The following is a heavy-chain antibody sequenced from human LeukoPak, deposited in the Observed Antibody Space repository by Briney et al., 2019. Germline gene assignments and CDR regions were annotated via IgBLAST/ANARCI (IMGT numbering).Heavy chain of an antibody. CDR1: GFTFSSYG. V-gene: IGHV3-30*18. J-gene: IGHJ4*02. Sequence: PGGSLRLSCAASGFTFSSYGMHWVRQAPGKGLEWVAVISYDGSNKYYADSVKGRFTISRDNSKNTLYLQMNSLRAEDTAVYYCAKGENMVRGAIDYWGQGTLVTVSS. CDR3: AKGENMVRGAIDY. D-gene: IGHD3-10*01. CDR2: ISYDGSNK.